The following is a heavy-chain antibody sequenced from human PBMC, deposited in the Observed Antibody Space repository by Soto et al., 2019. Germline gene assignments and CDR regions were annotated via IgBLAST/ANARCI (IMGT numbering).Heavy chain of an antibody. CDR3: AKDHAMTTVTPTVGY. V-gene: IGHV3-23*01. CDR1: GFTFSSYA. CDR2: ISGSGGST. D-gene: IGHD4-17*01. Sequence: VGSLRLSCAGSGFTFSSYAMSWVRQAPGKGLEWVSAISGSGGSTYYADSVKGRFTISRDNSKNTLYLQMNSLRAEDTAVYYCAKDHAMTTVTPTVGYWGQGTLVTVSS. J-gene: IGHJ4*02.